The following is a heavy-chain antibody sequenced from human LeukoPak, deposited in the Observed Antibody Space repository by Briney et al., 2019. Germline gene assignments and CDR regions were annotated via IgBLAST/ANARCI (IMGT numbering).Heavy chain of an antibody. CDR1: GFTVSTNY. V-gene: IGHV3-53*05. Sequence: GGSLRLSCAASGFTVSTNYMSWVRQAPGKGLEWVSVIYSGGSTYYADSVKGRFTMSRDNSKNTLYLQMNSLRAEDTAVYYCAKGGYGSGSYSHYFDYWGQGTLVTVSS. J-gene: IGHJ4*02. CDR3: AKGGYGSGSYSHYFDY. CDR2: IYSGGST. D-gene: IGHD3-10*01.